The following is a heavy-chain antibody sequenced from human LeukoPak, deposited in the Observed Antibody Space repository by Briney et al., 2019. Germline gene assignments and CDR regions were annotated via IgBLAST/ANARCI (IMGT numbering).Heavy chain of an antibody. CDR1: GFTFSSYG. J-gene: IGHJ6*03. Sequence: QPGGSLRLSCAASGFTFSSYGMHWVRQAPGKGLEWVAFIRYDGSNKYYADSVKGRFTISRDNSKNTLYLQMNSLRAEDTAVYYCARDPPRDFGVVIMGGDYYMDVWGKGITVTVSS. CDR2: IRYDGSNK. CDR3: ARDPPRDFGVVIMGGDYYMDV. D-gene: IGHD3-3*01. V-gene: IGHV3-30*02.